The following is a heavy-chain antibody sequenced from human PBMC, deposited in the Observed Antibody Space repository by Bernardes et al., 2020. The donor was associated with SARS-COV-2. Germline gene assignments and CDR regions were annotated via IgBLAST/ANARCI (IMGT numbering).Heavy chain of an antibody. CDR1: GFTFNNYG. CDR2: ISYEGSKK. J-gene: IGHJ4*02. Sequence: GGSLRLSCAASGFTFNNYGMHWVRQAPGKGLEWVAVISYEGSKKTYADSVTGRFTISRDYSKNTLYLEMNSLRPEDTAVYYCAKVATLFWFGQFTQDYFDFWGQGTLVTVSS. V-gene: IGHV3-30*18. D-gene: IGHD3-10*01. CDR3: AKVATLFWFGQFTQDYFDF.